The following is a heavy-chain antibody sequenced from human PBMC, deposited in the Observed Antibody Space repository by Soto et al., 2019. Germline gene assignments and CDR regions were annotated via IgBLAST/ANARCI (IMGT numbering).Heavy chain of an antibody. CDR1: GGSISSGGYS. D-gene: IGHD2-2*01. CDR2: IYHSGST. Sequence: QLQLQESGSGLVKPSQTLSLTCAVSGGSISSGGYSWSWIRQPPGKGLEWIGYIYHSGSTYYNPSLKSRVTISVDRSKNQFSMKLSSVTAANTAVYYCARVPLTTSMYYFDYWGQGTLVTVS. J-gene: IGHJ4*02. CDR3: ARVPLTTSMYYFDY. V-gene: IGHV4-30-2*01.